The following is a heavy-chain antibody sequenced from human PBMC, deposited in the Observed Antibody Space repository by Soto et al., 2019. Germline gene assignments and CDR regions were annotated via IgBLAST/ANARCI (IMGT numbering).Heavy chain of an antibody. CDR3: AKDLIEDKGYDYIWGSYRSSPPSY. J-gene: IGHJ4*02. V-gene: IGHV3-23*01. Sequence: GGSLRLSCAASGFTFSSYAMSWVRQAPGKGLEWVSAISGSGGSTYYSDSVKGRFTISRDNSKNTLYLQMNSLRAEDTAVYYCAKDLIEDKGYDYIWGSYRSSPPSYWGQGTLVTVSS. CDR1: GFTFSSYA. D-gene: IGHD3-16*02. CDR2: ISGSGGST.